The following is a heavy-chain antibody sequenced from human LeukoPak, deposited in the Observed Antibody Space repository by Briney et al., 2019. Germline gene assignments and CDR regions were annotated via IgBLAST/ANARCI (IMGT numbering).Heavy chain of an antibody. CDR2: ISAYNGNT. D-gene: IGHD3-22*01. CDR3: ARNLRKYYDSSGPGDY. CDR1: GYTFTSYG. V-gene: IGHV1-18*01. Sequence: GASVKVSCKASGYTFTSYGISWVRQAPGQGLDWMGWISAYNGNTNYAQKLQGRVTMTTDTSTSTAYMELRSLRSDDTAVYYCARNLRKYYDSSGPGDYWGQGTLVTVSS. J-gene: IGHJ4*02.